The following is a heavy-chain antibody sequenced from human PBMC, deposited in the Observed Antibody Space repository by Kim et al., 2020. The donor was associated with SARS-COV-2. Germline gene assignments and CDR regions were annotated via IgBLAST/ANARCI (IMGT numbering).Heavy chain of an antibody. D-gene: IGHD6-13*01. V-gene: IGHV5-51*01. CDR3: ARHEAPRGLLGINWFDP. J-gene: IGHJ5*02. Sequence: GASLKISCKGSGYSFTSYWIGWVRQMPGKGLEWMGIIYPGDSDTRYSPSFQGQVTISADKSISTAYLQWSSLKASDTAMYYCARHEAPRGLLGINWFDPWGQGTLVTVSS. CDR1: GYSFTSYW. CDR2: IYPGDSDT.